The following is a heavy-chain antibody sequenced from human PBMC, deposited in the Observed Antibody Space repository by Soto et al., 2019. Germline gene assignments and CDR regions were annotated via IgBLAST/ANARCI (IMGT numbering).Heavy chain of an antibody. V-gene: IGHV5-10-1*01. CDR1: GYSFTSYW. D-gene: IGHD4-17*01. Sequence: GESLKISCKGSGYSFTSYWISWVRQMPGKGLEWMGRIDPSDSYTNYSPSFQGHVTISADKSISTAYLQWSSLKASDTAMYYCASYGDFTKTFDYWGKGTLVTVSS. J-gene: IGHJ4*02. CDR3: ASYGDFTKTFDY. CDR2: IDPSDSYT.